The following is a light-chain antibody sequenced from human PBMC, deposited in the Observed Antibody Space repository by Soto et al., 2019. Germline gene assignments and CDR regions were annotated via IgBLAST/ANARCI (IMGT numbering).Light chain of an antibody. V-gene: IGLV2-14*01. CDR1: SSDVGGYNY. CDR2: EVR. CDR3: CSYTTSSTLV. Sequence: QSVLTQPASVSGSPGQSITIPCTATSSDVGGYNYVSWYQQHPGKAPKVLIYEVRNRPSGVSNRFSGSKSGNTASLTISGLQAEDEADYYCCSYTTSSTLVFGGGTQLTVL. J-gene: IGLJ2*01.